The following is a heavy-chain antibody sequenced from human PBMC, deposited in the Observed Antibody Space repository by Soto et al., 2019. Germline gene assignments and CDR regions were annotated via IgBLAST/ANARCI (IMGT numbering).Heavy chain of an antibody. CDR2: IIPIFGTA. CDR1: GGTFSSYA. CDR3: ARHERNYASYYYYGIDV. J-gene: IGHJ6*02. V-gene: IGHV1-69*13. Sequence: SVKVSCKASGGTFSSYAISWVRQAPGQGLEWMGGIIPIFGTANYAQKFQGRVTITADESTSTAYMELSSLRSEDTAVYYCARHERNYASYYYYGIDVWGQGTTVTVSS. D-gene: IGHD1-7*01.